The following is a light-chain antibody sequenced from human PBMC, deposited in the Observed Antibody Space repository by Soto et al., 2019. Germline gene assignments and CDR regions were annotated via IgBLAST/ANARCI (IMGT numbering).Light chain of an antibody. CDR3: SSYTTSSTWV. CDR1: SSDVGGYNY. Sequence: QSALTQTASVSGSPGQAITISCTGTSSDVGGYNYVSWYQQYPGKAPKLMIFEVNNRPLGVSNRFSGSKSGNTASLTISGLQDEDESHYYCSSYTTSSTWVFGGGTKLTVL. CDR2: EVN. J-gene: IGLJ3*02. V-gene: IGLV2-14*01.